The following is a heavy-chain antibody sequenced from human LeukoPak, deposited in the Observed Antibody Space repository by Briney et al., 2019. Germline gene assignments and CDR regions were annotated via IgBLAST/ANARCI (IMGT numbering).Heavy chain of an antibody. CDR1: GFRFSDYY. Sequence: GGSLRLSCVVSGFRFSDYYKSWIRQARGRGLGWVSYISNGSVEKYYVDSVRGRFTNSRDKAKKSMYLQMSGMRVEDTVVYYCARRDWVAGAVRAYDIWGQGTMVTVSS. D-gene: IGHD3-3*01. CDR2: ISNGSVEK. V-gene: IGHV3-11*04. J-gene: IGHJ3*02. CDR3: ARRDWVAGAVRAYDI.